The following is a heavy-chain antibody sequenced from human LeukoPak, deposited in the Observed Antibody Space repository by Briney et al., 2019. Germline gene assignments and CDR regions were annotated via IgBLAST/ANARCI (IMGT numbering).Heavy chain of an antibody. CDR3: ARQNDFRLDH. CDR1: GYTFSSYW. CDR2: IYPGDSDT. D-gene: IGHD3-3*01. J-gene: IGHJ4*02. Sequence: GESLRISCKGSGYTFSSYWIGWVRQMPGKGLEWMGIIYPGDSDTRYSPSLQGQVTISVDTSIGTAYLQWSSLKASDTAIYYCARQNDFRLDHWGQGTLVTVSS. V-gene: IGHV5-51*01.